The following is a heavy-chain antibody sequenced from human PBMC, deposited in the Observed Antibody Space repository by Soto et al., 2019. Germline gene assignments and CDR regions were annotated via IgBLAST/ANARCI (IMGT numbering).Heavy chain of an antibody. J-gene: IGHJ4*02. V-gene: IGHV1-69*13. CDR2: IMPLFGKP. CDR3: ASASSTSWLYYFDY. Sequence: SVKVSCKASGVSFSGYAFSWVRQAPGQGLEWMGGIMPLFGKPDYAQKFQGRVTITAAESTSTTYMELSSLRSEDTALYFCASASSTSWLYYFDYWGQGTRVTVSS. D-gene: IGHD2-2*01. CDR1: GVSFSGYA.